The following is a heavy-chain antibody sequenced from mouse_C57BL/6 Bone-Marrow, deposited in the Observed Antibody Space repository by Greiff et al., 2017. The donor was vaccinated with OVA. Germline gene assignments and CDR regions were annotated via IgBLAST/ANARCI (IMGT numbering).Heavy chain of an antibody. CDR1: GFTFSSYA. V-gene: IGHV5-4*01. Sequence: EVQLVESGGGLVKPGGSLKLSCAASGFTFSSYAMSLVRQTPETRLEWVATLSDGGSYTYYPDNVKGRFTISRDNAKNNLYLQMSHLKSEDTAMYYCARPLCEGFAYWGQGTLVTVSA. J-gene: IGHJ3*01. D-gene: IGHD2-3*01. CDR3: ARPLCEGFAY. CDR2: LSDGGSYT.